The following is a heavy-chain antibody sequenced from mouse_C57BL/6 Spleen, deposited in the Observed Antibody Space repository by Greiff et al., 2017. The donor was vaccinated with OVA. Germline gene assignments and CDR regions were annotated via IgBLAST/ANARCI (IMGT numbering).Heavy chain of an antibody. Sequence: VQLKESGPGLVQPSQSLSITCTVSGFSLTSYGVHWVRQSPGKGLEWLGVIWRGGSTDYNAAFMSRLSITKDNSKSQVFFKMHSLQADDTAIYFCAKTYGEGYYAMDYWGQGTSVTVSS. CDR3: AKTYGEGYYAMDY. V-gene: IGHV2-5*01. CDR1: GFSLTSYG. J-gene: IGHJ4*01. D-gene: IGHD1-1*01. CDR2: IWRGGST.